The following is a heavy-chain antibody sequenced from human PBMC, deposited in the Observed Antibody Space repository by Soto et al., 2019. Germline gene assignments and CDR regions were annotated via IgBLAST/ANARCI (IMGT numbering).Heavy chain of an antibody. D-gene: IGHD2-2*01. J-gene: IGHJ4*02. CDR1: GFTFGYYT. V-gene: IGHV3-48*02. CDR3: ARDGESSSSSVFDF. Sequence: DVQLVESGGGLVQPGGSLRLSCAASGFTFGYYTMHWVRQAPGKGLEWVSFVRSSGDDTYYADSVKGRFTISRDNAKDSLYLQMNSLREEDTAVYYCARDGESSSSSVFDFWGQAARVTVSS. CDR2: VRSSGDDT.